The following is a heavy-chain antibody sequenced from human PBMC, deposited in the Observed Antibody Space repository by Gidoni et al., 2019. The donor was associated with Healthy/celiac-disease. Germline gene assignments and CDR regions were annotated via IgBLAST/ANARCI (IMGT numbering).Heavy chain of an antibody. Sequence: QVQLVQSGAEVKKPGASVKVSCKASGYTFTGYYMHWGRQAPGQGLEWMGWINPNSGGTNYAQKFQGWVTMTRDTSISTAYMELSRLRSDDTAVYYCARQSSGLYSGYDGGYYYGMDVWGQGTTVTVSS. CDR2: INPNSGGT. D-gene: IGHD5-12*01. V-gene: IGHV1-2*04. J-gene: IGHJ6*02. CDR3: ARQSSGLYSGYDGGYYYGMDV. CDR1: GYTFTGYY.